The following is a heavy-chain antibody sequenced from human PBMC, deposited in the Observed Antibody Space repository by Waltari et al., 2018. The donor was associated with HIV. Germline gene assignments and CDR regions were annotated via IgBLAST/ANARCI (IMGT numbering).Heavy chain of an antibody. CDR2: IYHSGST. Sequence: QLQLQESGPGLVKPSETLSLTCSVPGCSIRRRNYYWGLLRPAPGEGLEWIGTIYHSGSTYYNPSLKSRVTMSVDTSKNQFSLKLNSVTAADAAVYYCARQPIPGIAVAGTYYYYGMDVWGQGTTVTVS. CDR3: ARQPIPGIAVAGTYYYYGMDV. CDR1: GCSIRRRNYY. V-gene: IGHV4-39*01. J-gene: IGHJ6*02. D-gene: IGHD6-19*01.